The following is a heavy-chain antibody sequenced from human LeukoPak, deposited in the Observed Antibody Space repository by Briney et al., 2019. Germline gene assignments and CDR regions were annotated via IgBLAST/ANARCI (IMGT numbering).Heavy chain of an antibody. CDR3: ARYCSGGSCYWFGFDY. J-gene: IGHJ4*02. Sequence: ASVKVSCKASGYTFTSYGISWVRQAPGQGLEWMGWISAYNGNTNYAQKLQGRVTMTTDTYTSTAYMELRSLRSDDTTVYYCARYCSGGSCYWFGFDYWGQGTLVTVSS. V-gene: IGHV1-18*01. CDR1: GYTFTSYG. D-gene: IGHD2-15*01. CDR2: ISAYNGNT.